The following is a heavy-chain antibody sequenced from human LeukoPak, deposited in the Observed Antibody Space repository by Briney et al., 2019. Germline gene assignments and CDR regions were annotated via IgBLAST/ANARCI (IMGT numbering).Heavy chain of an antibody. CDR3: ARGLMKEYSDVWYMHHFDY. CDR2: IIPILGIA. D-gene: IGHD1-26*01. Sequence: SVKVSCKASGGTFSSYAISWVRQAPGQGLEWMGRIIPILGIANYAQKFQGRVTITADKSTSTAYMELSSLRSEDTAVYYCARGLMKEYSDVWYMHHFDYWGQGTLVTVSS. CDR1: GGTFSSYA. J-gene: IGHJ4*02. V-gene: IGHV1-69*04.